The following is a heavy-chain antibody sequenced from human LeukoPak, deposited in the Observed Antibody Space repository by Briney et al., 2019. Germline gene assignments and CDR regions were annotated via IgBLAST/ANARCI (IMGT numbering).Heavy chain of an antibody. J-gene: IGHJ4*02. CDR1: GFTFRNHG. CDR3: VRDRSARYLDY. Sequence: PGGSLRFSCAASGFTFRNHGMHWVRQAPDKGLEWVAVIWYDGSNKYYGGSVKGRFTISRDNSKNMLYLQINSLRAEDTAVYFCVRDRSARYLDYWGQGTLVTVSS. V-gene: IGHV3-33*01. CDR2: IWYDGSNK.